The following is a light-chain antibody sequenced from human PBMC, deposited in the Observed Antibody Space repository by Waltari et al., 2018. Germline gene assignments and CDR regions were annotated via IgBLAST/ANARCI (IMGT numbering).Light chain of an antibody. CDR1: SSDVGGYNY. CDR2: DVS. J-gene: IGLJ2*01. V-gene: IGLV2-14*01. Sequence: ALTQPASVSGSPGQSVTISCTGTSSDVGGYNYVSWYQQHPGKAPKLMIYDVSNRPSGVSNRFSGSKSGNTASLTISGLQAEDEADYYCSSYTSSSTLVVFGGGTKLTVL. CDR3: SSYTSSSTLVV.